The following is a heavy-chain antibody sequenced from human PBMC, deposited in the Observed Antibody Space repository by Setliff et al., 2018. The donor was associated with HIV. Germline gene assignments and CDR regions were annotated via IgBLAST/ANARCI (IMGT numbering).Heavy chain of an antibody. D-gene: IGHD6-13*01. CDR2: ISWNSGSI. CDR1: GFTFDDYA. CDR3: AKDRGRIAAAGYFDS. Sequence: GGSLRLSCAASGFTFDDYAMHWVRQAPGKGLEWVSGISWNSGSIGYADSVKGRFTISRDNAKNSLYLQMESLRPEDTALYYCAKDRGRIAAAGYFDSWGQGTQVTVSS. J-gene: IGHJ4*02. V-gene: IGHV3-9*01.